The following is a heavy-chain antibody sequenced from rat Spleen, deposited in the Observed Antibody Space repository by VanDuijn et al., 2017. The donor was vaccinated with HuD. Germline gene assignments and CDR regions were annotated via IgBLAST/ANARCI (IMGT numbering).Heavy chain of an antibody. Sequence: EVQLVESGGGLVQPGRSMTLSCVASGFIFSNYDMAWVSQAPKKGLEWVASITYDAFSTNYRDSVKGRFTSSRDNAKSTLYLQMDSLRSEDTAAYYCARQNWPYYFDYWGQGVMVTVSS. CDR3: ARQNWPYYFDY. V-gene: IGHV5-7*01. J-gene: IGHJ2*01. CDR2: ITYDAFST. CDR1: GFIFSNYD. D-gene: IGHD3-6*01.